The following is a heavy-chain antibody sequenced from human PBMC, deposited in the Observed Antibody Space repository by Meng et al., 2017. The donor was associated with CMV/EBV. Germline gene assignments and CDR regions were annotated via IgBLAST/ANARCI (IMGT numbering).Heavy chain of an antibody. CDR2: IYYSGRT. V-gene: IGHV4-39*01. Sequence: GSLRLSCTVSGGSISGSSYYWGWIRQPPGKGLEWIGSIYYSGRTYYNPSLKSRVTISVDTSKNQFSLKLSSVTAADTAVYYCARLIRTYYYDSSGYERDYWGQGTLVTVSS. D-gene: IGHD3-22*01. CDR3: ARLIRTYYYDSSGYERDY. J-gene: IGHJ4*02. CDR1: GGSISGSSYY.